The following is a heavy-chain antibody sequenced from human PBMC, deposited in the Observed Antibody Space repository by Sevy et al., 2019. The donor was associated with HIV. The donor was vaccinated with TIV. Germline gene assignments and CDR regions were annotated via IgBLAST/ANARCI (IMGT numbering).Heavy chain of an antibody. D-gene: IGHD3-10*01. CDR1: GFTFGDYV. CDR2: IRSKVYGGTT. CDR3: SRADYYGSDGGYYGMDV. J-gene: IGHJ6*02. Sequence: GGSLRLSCKVSGFTFGDYVMTWFRQAPGKGLEWVGFIRSKVYGGTTEYAAFVKGRFIISRDDSKSIAYLRMNSLKTEDTGGYYCSRADYYGSDGGYYGMDVWGQGTTVTVSS. V-gene: IGHV3-49*03.